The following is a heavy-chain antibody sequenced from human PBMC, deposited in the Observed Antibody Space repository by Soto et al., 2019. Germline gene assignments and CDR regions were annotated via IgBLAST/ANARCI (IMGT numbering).Heavy chain of an antibody. Sequence: QVQLVQSGAEVKKPGASVKVSCKASGYTFTGYYMHWVRQAPGQGLEWMGWINPNSGGTNYAQKFQGRVTMTRDTSLSTAYMELSRLRSDDTAVYYRARVGRVVPAAISFDYWCQGTLVTVSS. D-gene: IGHD2-2*01. CDR2: INPNSGGT. CDR1: GYTFTGYY. CDR3: ARVGRVVPAAISFDY. J-gene: IGHJ4*02. V-gene: IGHV1-2*02.